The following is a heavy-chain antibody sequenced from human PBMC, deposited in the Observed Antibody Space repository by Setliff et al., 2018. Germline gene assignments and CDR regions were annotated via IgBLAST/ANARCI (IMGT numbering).Heavy chain of an antibody. Sequence: GGSLRLSCAASGFTFSSYSMNGVRQAPGKGLEWVSSISRSSSYIYYADSGKGRFTISRDNAKNSLYLQMNSLRAEDTAVYYCARESVAATYNWFDPWGQGTLVTVSS. D-gene: IGHD2-15*01. CDR1: GFTFSSYS. V-gene: IGHV3-21*01. J-gene: IGHJ5*02. CDR3: ARESVAATYNWFDP. CDR2: ISRSSSYI.